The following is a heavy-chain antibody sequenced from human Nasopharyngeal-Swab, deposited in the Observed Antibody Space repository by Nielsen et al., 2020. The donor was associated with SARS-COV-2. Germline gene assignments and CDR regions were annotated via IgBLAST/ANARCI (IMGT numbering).Heavy chain of an antibody. Sequence: GESLKISCAASGFTFSSSAMHWVRQAPGKGLEWVAVISYDGSNKYYADSVKGRFTISRDNSKNSLYLQMNSLRAEDTDVYYCTRYYYDSSGYYTKDYWGQGTLVTVSS. CDR1: GFTFSSSA. CDR2: ISYDGSNK. J-gene: IGHJ4*02. D-gene: IGHD3-22*01. CDR3: TRYYYDSSGYYTKDY. V-gene: IGHV3-30-3*01.